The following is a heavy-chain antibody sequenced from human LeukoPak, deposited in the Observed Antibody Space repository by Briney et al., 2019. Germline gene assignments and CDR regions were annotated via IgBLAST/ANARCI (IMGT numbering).Heavy chain of an antibody. V-gene: IGHV3-53*01. CDR3: ATSIVGLTYDEHFQH. CDR2: INGGST. D-gene: IGHD1-26*01. Sequence: PGGSLRLSCAASGFTVSSNYMSWVRQAPGKGLEWVSVINGGSTYYADSVKGRFTISRDNSKNTLYLQMNSLRAEDTAVYYCATSIVGLTYDEHFQHWGQGTLVTVSS. CDR1: GFTVSSNY. J-gene: IGHJ1*01.